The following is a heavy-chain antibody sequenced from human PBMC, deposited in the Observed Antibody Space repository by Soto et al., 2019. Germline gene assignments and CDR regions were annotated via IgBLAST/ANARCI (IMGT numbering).Heavy chain of an antibody. V-gene: IGHV1-2*04. CDR2: INPNSGGT. CDR1: GYTFTGYY. CDR3: AREKSIAAAVSYYYYGMDV. Sequence: ASVKVSCTASGYTFTGYYMHWVRQAPGQGLEWMGWINPNSGGTNYAQKFQGWVTMTRDRSISTAYMELSRLRSDDTAVYYCAREKSIAAAVSYYYYGMDVWGQGTTVTVSS. D-gene: IGHD6-13*01. J-gene: IGHJ6*02.